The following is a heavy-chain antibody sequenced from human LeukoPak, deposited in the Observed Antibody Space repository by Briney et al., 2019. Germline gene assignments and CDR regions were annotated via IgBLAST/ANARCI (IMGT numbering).Heavy chain of an antibody. D-gene: IGHD6-19*01. V-gene: IGHV3-23*01. CDR1: GFTFSNYA. Sequence: GGSLRLSCAASGFTFSNYAMSWVRQAPGKGLEWVSAISGAGGSTYYADSVKGRFTISRDSSKNTLFLQMNSLRAEDTAVYYCAREGAGYSSGWSDYWGQGTLVTVSS. CDR2: ISGAGGST. CDR3: AREGAGYSSGWSDY. J-gene: IGHJ4*02.